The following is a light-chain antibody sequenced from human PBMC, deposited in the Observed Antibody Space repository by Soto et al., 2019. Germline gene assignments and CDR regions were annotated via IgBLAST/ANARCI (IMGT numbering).Light chain of an antibody. CDR3: QKYDIAPRT. V-gene: IGKV1-27*01. CDR1: QDINNY. J-gene: IGKJ4*01. Sequence: DIQMTQSPPSLSASVGDRVTITCRASQDINNYLAWYQQRPGKVPKLLIYAASTLQSGVPSRFSGSGSGTDFTLTISSLQPEDVATYYCQKYDIAPRTFGGGTKVEIK. CDR2: AAS.